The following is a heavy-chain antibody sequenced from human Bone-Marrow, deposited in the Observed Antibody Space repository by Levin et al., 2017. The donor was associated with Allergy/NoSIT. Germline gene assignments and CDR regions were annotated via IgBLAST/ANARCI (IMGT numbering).Heavy chain of an antibody. CDR2: ISGSGGST. CDR3: AKGDGYTLPGHY. CDR1: GFTFSSYA. J-gene: IGHJ4*02. D-gene: IGHD5-24*01. Sequence: SCAASGFTFSSYAMSWVRQAPGKGLEWVSAISGSGGSTYYADSVKGRFTISRDNSKNTLYLQMNSLRAEDTAVYYCAKGDGYTLPGHYWGQGTLVTVSS. V-gene: IGHV3-23*01.